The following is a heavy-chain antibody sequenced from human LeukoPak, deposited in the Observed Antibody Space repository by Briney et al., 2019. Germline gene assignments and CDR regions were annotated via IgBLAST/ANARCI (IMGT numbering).Heavy chain of an antibody. Sequence: ASVKVSCKASGYTFTSYGICWVRQAPGQGLEWMGWISAYNGNTNYAQKLQGRVTMTTDTSTSTAYMELRSLRSDDTAVYYCQVGWEPGVFDYWGQGTLVTVSS. V-gene: IGHV1-18*01. J-gene: IGHJ4*02. CDR1: GYTFTSYG. D-gene: IGHD1-26*01. CDR3: QVGWEPGVFDY. CDR2: ISAYNGNT.